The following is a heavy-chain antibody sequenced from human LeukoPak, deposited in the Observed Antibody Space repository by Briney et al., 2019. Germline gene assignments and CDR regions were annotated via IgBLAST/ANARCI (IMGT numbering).Heavy chain of an antibody. J-gene: IGHJ4*02. D-gene: IGHD1-1*01. CDR3: TRDRGAYNLYDY. CDR2: IRSKAYGETA. V-gene: IGHV3-49*03. CDR1: GFTFGDYA. Sequence: GGSLRLSCKASGFTFGDYAMSWIRQAPGKGLEWVGFIRSKAYGETADYAASVKGRFTISRYDSKAIAYLQMNSLKTEDTAVYHCTRDRGAYNLYDYWGQGTLVTVSS.